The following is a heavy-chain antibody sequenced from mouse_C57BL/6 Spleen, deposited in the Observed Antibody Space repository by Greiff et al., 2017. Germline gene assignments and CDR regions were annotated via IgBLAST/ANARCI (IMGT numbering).Heavy chain of an antibody. CDR3: ARARYYGSSDWYFDV. D-gene: IGHD1-1*01. CDR2: INYDGSST. V-gene: IGHV5-16*01. Sequence: EVQLVESEGGLVQPGSSMKLSCTASGFTFSDYYMAWVRQVPEKGLEWVANINYDGSSTYYLDSLKSRFIISRDNAKNILYLQMSSVKSEDTATYYCARARYYGSSDWYFDVWGTGTTVTFSS. J-gene: IGHJ1*03. CDR1: GFTFSDYY.